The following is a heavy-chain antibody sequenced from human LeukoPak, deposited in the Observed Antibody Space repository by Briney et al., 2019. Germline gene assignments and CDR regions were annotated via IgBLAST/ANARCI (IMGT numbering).Heavy chain of an antibody. D-gene: IGHD4-17*01. CDR1: GFTFSGSA. V-gene: IGHV3-73*01. CDR2: IRSKANSYAT. Sequence: GGSPKLSCAASGFTFSGSAMHWVRQASGKGLEWVGRIRSKANSYATAYAASVKGRFTISRDDSKNTAYLQMNSLKTEDTAVYYCTSTTVTSYWGQGTLVTVSS. J-gene: IGHJ4*02. CDR3: TSTTVTSY.